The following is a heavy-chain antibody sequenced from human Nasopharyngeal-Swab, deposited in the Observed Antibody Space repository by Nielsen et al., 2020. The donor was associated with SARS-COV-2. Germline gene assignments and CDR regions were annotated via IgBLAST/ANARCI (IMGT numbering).Heavy chain of an antibody. CDR3: AKDLSLYGSGSYYTNPSPFDY. D-gene: IGHD3-10*01. CDR2: IRYDGSNK. V-gene: IGHV3-33*06. J-gene: IGHJ4*02. Sequence: WIRQPPGKGLEWVAVIRYDGSNKYYADSVKGRFTISRDNSKNTLYLQMNSLRAEDTAVYYCAKDLSLYGSGSYYTNPSPFDYWGQGTLVTVSS.